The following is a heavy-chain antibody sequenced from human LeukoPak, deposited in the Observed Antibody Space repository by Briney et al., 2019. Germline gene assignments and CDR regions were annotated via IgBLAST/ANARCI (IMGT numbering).Heavy chain of an antibody. V-gene: IGHV4-39*01. D-gene: IGHD3-3*01. CDR1: GDSINSNSNY. CDR3: ARHFVDRGDYFDS. CDR2: LCYLSFA. J-gene: IGHJ4*02. Sequence: SETLSLTCSVSGDSINSNSNYWGWVRQPPGKRLAWIGSLCYLSFANVYYDPSLKSRVTMSIDPSKNQFSLKLTSVTAADTAVYFCARHFVDRGDYFDSWGQGMLVTVSS.